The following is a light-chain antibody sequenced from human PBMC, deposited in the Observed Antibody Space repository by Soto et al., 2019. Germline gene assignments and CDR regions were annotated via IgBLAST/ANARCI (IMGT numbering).Light chain of an antibody. CDR3: AAWDYSGVV. CDR1: SSNIGSNT. J-gene: IGLJ2*01. Sequence: QSVLTQSPSASGTPGQRVTISCSGSSSNIGSNTVNWYQQLPGTAPKLLIYSNNQRPSGVPDRFSGSKSGTSASLAISGLQSEDEADYYCAAWDYSGVVFGGGTKVTVL. V-gene: IGLV1-44*01. CDR2: SNN.